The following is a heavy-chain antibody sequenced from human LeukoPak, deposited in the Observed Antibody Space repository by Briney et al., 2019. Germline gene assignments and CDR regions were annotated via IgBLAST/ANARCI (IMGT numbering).Heavy chain of an antibody. CDR1: GGYIIASGHY. J-gene: IGHJ5*02. V-gene: IGHV4-39*07. CDR2: VYYTGVT. Sequence: SETLSLPCTVSGGYIIASGHYWGWIRQPPGKGLEWIGSVYYTGVTSTNPFFRSRMSISVDTSKNQFSLNLTSVTAADAAVYYCASERSSAGGHNWFDPWGQGTLVSVSS. D-gene: IGHD4-23*01. CDR3: ASERSSAGGHNWFDP.